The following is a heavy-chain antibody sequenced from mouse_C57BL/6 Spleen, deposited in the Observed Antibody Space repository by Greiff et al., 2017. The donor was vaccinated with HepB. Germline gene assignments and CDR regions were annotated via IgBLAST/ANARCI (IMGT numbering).Heavy chain of an antibody. CDR3: ARRGRDSGSSHGYFDD. CDR1: GFTFSDYG. J-gene: IGHJ1*03. V-gene: IGHV5-15*01. Sequence: EVKLVESGGGLVQPGGSLKLSCAASGFTFSDYGMAWVRQAPRKGPEWVAFISNLAYSIYYADTVTGRFTISRENAKNTLYLEMSSMRSEDAAMYYCARRGRDSGSSHGYFDDWGTGTTVTVSS. CDR2: ISNLAYSI. D-gene: IGHD1-1*01.